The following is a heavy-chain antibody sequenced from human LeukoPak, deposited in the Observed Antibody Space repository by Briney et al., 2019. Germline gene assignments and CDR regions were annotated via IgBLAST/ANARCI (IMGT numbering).Heavy chain of an antibody. CDR3: ARYERLVATRKHGDYVPVADY. D-gene: IGHD5-12*01. J-gene: IGHJ4*02. V-gene: IGHV4-59*08. CDR2: IYYSGST. Sequence: PSETPSLTCTVSGGSISSYYWSWIRQPPGKGLEWIGYIYYSGSTNYNPSLKSRVTISVDTSKNQFSLKLSSVTAADTAVYYCARYERLVATRKHGDYVPVADYWGQGTLVTVSS. CDR1: GGSISSYY.